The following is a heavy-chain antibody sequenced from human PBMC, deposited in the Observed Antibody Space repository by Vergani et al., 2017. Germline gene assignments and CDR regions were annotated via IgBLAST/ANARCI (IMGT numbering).Heavy chain of an antibody. V-gene: IGHV1-24*01. CDR1: GYTLTELS. Sequence: QVQLVQSGAEVKKTGASVKVSCTVSGYTLTELSMHWVRQAPGKGLEWMGGFAPEDGDTRYAEKFTGRVTITADTSTDTAYMERSSLRSEDTAVYYCATVMVVRAVTDPNGFDPWGQGTLVTVSS. D-gene: IGHD3-10*01. CDR3: ATVMVVRAVTDPNGFDP. CDR2: FAPEDGDT. J-gene: IGHJ5*02.